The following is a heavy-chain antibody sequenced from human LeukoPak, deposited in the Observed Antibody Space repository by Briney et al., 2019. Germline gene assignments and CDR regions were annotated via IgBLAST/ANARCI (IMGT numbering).Heavy chain of an antibody. D-gene: IGHD6-13*01. CDR1: GYTFTGYY. CDR2: INPNSGDT. CDR3: ARDDSSSLNY. V-gene: IGHV1-2*02. J-gene: IGHJ4*02. Sequence: ASVNVSCKASGYTFTGYYMHWVRQAPGQGLEWMGWINPNSGDTNYAQKFQGRVTMTRDTSISTAYMELSRLRSDDTAVYYSARDDSSSLNYWGQGTLVTVSS.